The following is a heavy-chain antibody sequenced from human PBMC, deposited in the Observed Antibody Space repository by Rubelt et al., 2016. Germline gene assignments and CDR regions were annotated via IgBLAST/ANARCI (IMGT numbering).Heavy chain of an antibody. D-gene: IGHD1-26*01. Sequence: VRPGGSLRLSCAASGFTFSGSAMHRVRQASGKGLEWVGRIRSKANSYATAYAASVKGRFTISRDDSKNTAYLQMNSLKTEDTAVYYCARPSGGSDYYYHGMDVWGQGTTVTVSS. CDR3: ARPSGGSDYYYHGMDV. V-gene: IGHV3-73*01. CDR1: GFTFSGSA. CDR2: IRSKANSYAT. J-gene: IGHJ6*02.